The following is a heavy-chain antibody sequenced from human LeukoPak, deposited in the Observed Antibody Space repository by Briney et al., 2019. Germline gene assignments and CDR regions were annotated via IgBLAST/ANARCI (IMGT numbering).Heavy chain of an antibody. CDR3: ARGYISGAFDI. CDR1: GGSTSSYY. Sequence: PSETLSLTCTVSGGSTSSYYWSWIRQSPGKGLECIGYIYYSGSTNYNPSLKSRVTISVDTSKNQFSLKLSSVTAADTAVYYCARGYISGAFDIWGQGTMVTVSS. D-gene: IGHD5-24*01. J-gene: IGHJ3*02. V-gene: IGHV4-59*01. CDR2: IYYSGST.